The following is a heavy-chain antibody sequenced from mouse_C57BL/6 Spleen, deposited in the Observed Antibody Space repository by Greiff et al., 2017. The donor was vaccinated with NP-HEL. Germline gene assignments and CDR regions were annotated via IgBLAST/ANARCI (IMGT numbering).Heavy chain of an antibody. V-gene: IGHV1-18*01. CDR1: GYTFTDYN. J-gene: IGHJ4*01. CDR2: INPNNGGT. Sequence: EVQLQQSGPELVKPGASVKIPCKASGYTFTDYNIDWVKQSHGKSLEWIGDINPNNGGTIYNQKFKGKATLTVDKSSSTAYMELRSLTSEDTAVYYCATYSYAMDYWGQGTSVTVSS. D-gene: IGHD2-10*01. CDR3: ATYSYAMDY.